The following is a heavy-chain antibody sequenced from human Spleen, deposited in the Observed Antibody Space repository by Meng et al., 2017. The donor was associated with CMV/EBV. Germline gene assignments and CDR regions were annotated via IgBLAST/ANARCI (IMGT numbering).Heavy chain of an antibody. V-gene: IGHV3-21*01. CDR3: ARHSTEATISDY. Sequence: GGSLRLSCAASGFTFSPYAMNWVRQAPGKGLEWVSSISTSSAFIYYADSVKGRFTISRDGGKNSVYLQMNSLRAEDTAVYYCARHSTEATISDYWGQGTLVTVSS. CDR2: ISTSSAFI. J-gene: IGHJ4*02. D-gene: IGHD5-12*01. CDR1: GFTFSPYA.